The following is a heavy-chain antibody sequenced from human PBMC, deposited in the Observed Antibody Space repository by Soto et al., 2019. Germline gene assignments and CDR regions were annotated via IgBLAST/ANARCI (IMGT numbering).Heavy chain of an antibody. CDR2: ISAFNGNT. D-gene: IGHD6-19*01. V-gene: IGHV1-18*01. CDR3: ARDRGVAPPVAGNTHYYYYMDV. J-gene: IGHJ6*03. CDR1: GYSFTNYG. Sequence: QDQLVQSGAEVKKPGASVTVSCKASGYSFTNYGITWVRQAPGQGLEWLGWISAFNGNTHYAQKVQGRVTMTTDESTSTAYLERRSLRSDDTAVYYCARDRGVAPPVAGNTHYYYYMDVWGKGTTVTVSS.